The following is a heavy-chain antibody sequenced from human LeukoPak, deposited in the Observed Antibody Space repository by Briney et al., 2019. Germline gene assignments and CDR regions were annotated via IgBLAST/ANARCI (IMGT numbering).Heavy chain of an antibody. J-gene: IGHJ4*02. CDR3: ARVRGTYYFDY. V-gene: IGHV3-74*01. CDR2: INSDGSST. CDR1: GFTFSSYW. Sequence: PGGSLRLSCAASGFTFSSYWMHWVRHAPGKGLVWVSRINSDGSSTSYADSVKGRFTISRDNAKNSLYLQMNSLRAEDTAVYYCARVRGTYYFDYWGQGTLVTVSS. D-gene: IGHD1-26*01.